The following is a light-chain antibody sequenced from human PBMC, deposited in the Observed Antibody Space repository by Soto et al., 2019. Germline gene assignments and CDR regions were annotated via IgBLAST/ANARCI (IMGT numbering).Light chain of an antibody. CDR1: QSVSSSY. V-gene: IGKV3-20*01. CDR2: GAS. J-gene: IGKJ5*01. Sequence: EIVLTQSPGTLSLSPGERATLSCRASQSVSSSYLAWYQQKPGQAPRLLIYGASSRAPGIPDRFSGSGSGTDFTLTISRLEPEDFAVYYCQQYGSSPPLITFGQGTRLEIK. CDR3: QQYGSSPPLIT.